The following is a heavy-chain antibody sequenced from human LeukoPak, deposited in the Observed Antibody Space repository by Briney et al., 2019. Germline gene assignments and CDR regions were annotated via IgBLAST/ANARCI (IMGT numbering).Heavy chain of an antibody. CDR3: ARDSRQLVGIDY. CDR2: IYYSGST. D-gene: IGHD6-6*01. CDR1: GGSISSGDYY. J-gene: IGHJ4*02. V-gene: IGHV4-30-4*01. Sequence: SETLSLTCTVSGGSISSGDYYWSWIRQPPGKGLEWIGYIYYSGSTYYNPSLKSRVTISVDTSKNQFSLKLSSVTAADTAVYYCARDSRQLVGIDYWGQGTLVTVSS.